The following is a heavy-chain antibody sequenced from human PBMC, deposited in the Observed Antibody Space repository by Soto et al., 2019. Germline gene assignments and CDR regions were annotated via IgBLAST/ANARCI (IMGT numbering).Heavy chain of an antibody. J-gene: IGHJ4*02. CDR2: ISGRGGST. D-gene: IGHD3-22*01. CDR1: GFSFTSYA. Sequence: GGSLRLSCAASGFSFTSYAMSWVRQAPGTGLEWVSAISGRGGSTYYADSVKGRFTISRDSSKNTLYLQMNSLRAEDTAVYYCARDVGAYYDSSGYYEYWGQGTLVTVSS. V-gene: IGHV3-23*01. CDR3: ARDVGAYYDSSGYYEY.